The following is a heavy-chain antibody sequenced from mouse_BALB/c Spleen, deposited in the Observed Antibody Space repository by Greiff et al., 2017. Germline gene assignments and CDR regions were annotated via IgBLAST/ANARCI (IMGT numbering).Heavy chain of an antibody. J-gene: IGHJ4*01. CDR1: GYSITSDYA. V-gene: IGHV3-2*02. D-gene: IGHD4-1*01. CDR3: ARSRNWYYAMDY. Sequence: DVKLQESGPGLVKPSQSLSLTCTVTGYSITSDYAWNWIRQFPGNKLEWMGYISYSGSTSYNPSLKSRISITRDTSKNQFFLQLNSVTTEDTATYYCARSRNWYYAMDYWGQGTSVTVSS. CDR2: ISYSGST.